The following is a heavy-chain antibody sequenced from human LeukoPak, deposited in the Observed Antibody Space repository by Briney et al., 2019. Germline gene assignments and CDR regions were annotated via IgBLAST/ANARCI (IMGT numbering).Heavy chain of an antibody. CDR3: ARGFYRVRHDQSTYYFVH. Sequence: GGSLRLSCAASGFTFSSYSMNWVRQAPGKGLEWVSYISSSSDLMSYVDSVEGRFTISRDNSKNTLFLQMNSLRAEDTAVYYCARGFYRVRHDQSTYYFVHWGQGTLVTVSS. D-gene: IGHD3-16*02. CDR2: ISSSSDLM. CDR1: GFTFSSYS. V-gene: IGHV3-48*01. J-gene: IGHJ4*02.